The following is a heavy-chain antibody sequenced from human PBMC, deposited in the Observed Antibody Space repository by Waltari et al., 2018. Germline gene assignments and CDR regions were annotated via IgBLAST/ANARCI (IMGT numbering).Heavy chain of an antibody. J-gene: IGHJ4*02. CDR2: IYYSGST. V-gene: IGHV4-39*07. Sequence: QLQLQESGPGLVTPSETLSLTCTVSGGSISSSSYYWGWIRQPPGKGLEWIGSIYYSGSTYYNPSLKSRVTISVDTSKNQFSLKLSSVTAADTAVYYCARRGFSYGLDYWGQGTLVTVSS. CDR1: GGSISSSSYY. D-gene: IGHD5-18*01. CDR3: ARRGFSYGLDY.